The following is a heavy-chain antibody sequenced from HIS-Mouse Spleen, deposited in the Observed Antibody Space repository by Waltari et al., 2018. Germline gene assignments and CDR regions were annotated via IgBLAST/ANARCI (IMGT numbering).Heavy chain of an antibody. J-gene: IGHJ2*01. Sequence: QLQLQESGPGLVKPSETLSLTCTVSGGSISSSSYYWGWIRQPPGKGLAWLGSIYYSGSTDYNPSLKSRVTISVDTSKNQFSLKLSSVTAADTAVYYCAREIPYSSSWYDWYFDLWGRGTLVTVSS. D-gene: IGHD6-13*01. CDR1: GGSISSSSYY. V-gene: IGHV4-39*07. CDR3: AREIPYSSSWYDWYFDL. CDR2: IYYSGST.